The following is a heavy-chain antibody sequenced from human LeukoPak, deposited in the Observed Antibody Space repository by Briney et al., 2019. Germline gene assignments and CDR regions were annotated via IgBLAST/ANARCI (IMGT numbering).Heavy chain of an antibody. CDR1: GFTYSSHW. V-gene: IGHV3-7*01. Sequence: GGSLRLSCAVSGFTYSSHWMSWVRQAPGKGLEWVANIEQVGSERYYVDSVKGRFTISRDNAKNLLYLQMNSLRAEDTAVYYCARDGFDVGIYFDSWGQGTLVTVSS. CDR2: IEQVGSER. CDR3: ARDGFDVGIYFDS. J-gene: IGHJ4*02. D-gene: IGHD3-9*01.